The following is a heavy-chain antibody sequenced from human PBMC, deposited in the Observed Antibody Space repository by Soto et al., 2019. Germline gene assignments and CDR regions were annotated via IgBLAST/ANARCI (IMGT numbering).Heavy chain of an antibody. CDR3: ARRGHYGRFDY. CDR2: INYSGTT. Sequence: SETLSLTCTVSGDSIISYYWSWIRQPPGKGLEWIGYINYSGTTNYNPSLKSRVTISVDTSKNQFSLQLSSVTAADTAVYYCARRGHYGRFDYWGQGTLVTVSS. J-gene: IGHJ4*02. V-gene: IGHV4-59*08. D-gene: IGHD4-17*01. CDR1: GDSIISYY.